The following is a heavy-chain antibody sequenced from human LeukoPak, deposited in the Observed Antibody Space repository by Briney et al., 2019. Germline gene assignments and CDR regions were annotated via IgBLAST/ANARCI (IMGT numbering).Heavy chain of an antibody. D-gene: IGHD5-12*01. CDR2: ISYDGSNK. J-gene: IGHJ4*02. CDR1: GFTFSSYG. CDR3: AIKADIVATREDLLDY. Sequence: GGSLRLSCAASGFTFSSYGMHWVRQAPGKGLEWVAVISYDGSNKYYADSVKGRFTISRDNSKNTLYLQMNSLRAEDTAVYYCAIKADIVATREDLLDYWGQGTLVTVSS. V-gene: IGHV3-30*03.